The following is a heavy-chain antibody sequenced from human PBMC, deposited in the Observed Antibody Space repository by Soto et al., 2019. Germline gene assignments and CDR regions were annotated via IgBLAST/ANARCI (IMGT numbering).Heavy chain of an antibody. V-gene: IGHV3-48*01. J-gene: IGHJ4*02. Sequence: GGSLRLSCAASGFTFSSYSMNWVRQAPGKGLEWVSYISSSSSTIYYADSVKGRFTISRDNAKNSLYLQMNSLRAEDTAVYYCARADDSSGYCSVDFDYWGQGTLVTVSS. CDR1: GFTFSSYS. CDR3: ARADDSSGYCSVDFDY. CDR2: ISSSSSTI. D-gene: IGHD3-22*01.